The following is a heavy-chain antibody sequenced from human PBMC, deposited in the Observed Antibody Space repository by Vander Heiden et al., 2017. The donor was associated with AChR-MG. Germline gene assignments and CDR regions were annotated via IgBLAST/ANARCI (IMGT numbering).Heavy chain of an antibody. CDR3: ARDPILSSSTVFDY. V-gene: IGHV3-48*01. J-gene: IGHJ4*02. CDR2: ISSSSSTI. D-gene: IGHD6-6*01. Sequence: EVQLVESGGGLVQPGGSLRLSCAASGFTFSSYSMNWVRQAPGKGLEWVSYISSSSSTIYYADSVKGRFTISRDNAKNSLYLQMNSLRAEDTAVYYCARDPILSSSTVFDYWGQGTLVTVSS. CDR1: GFTFSSYS.